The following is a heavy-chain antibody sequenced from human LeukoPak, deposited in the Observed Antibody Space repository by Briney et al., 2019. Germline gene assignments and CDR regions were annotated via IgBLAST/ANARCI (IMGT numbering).Heavy chain of an antibody. CDR3: ARRTDGSGSFFFDF. D-gene: IGHD3-10*01. J-gene: IGHJ4*02. V-gene: IGHV4-39*01. CDR2: IYFSGLT. Sequence: PSETLSLTCSVSGDPITNSRFYWGWVRQSPGRGLEWIGVIYFSGLTYYNPSLKSPVTLSVDMSRNQFSLKLSSVAAADTAVYYCARRTDGSGSFFFDFWGQGILVSVSS. CDR1: GDPITNSRFY.